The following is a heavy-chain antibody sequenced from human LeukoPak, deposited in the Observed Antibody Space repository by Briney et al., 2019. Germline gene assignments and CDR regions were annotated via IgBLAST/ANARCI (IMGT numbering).Heavy chain of an antibody. J-gene: IGHJ4*02. D-gene: IGHD4-17*01. CDR2: MNWDGKEK. V-gene: IGHV3-7*01. Sequence: GSLTLSCAASGFTFSRHWMGWARQAPGKGLECVATMNWDGKEKYYVDSVKGRFSISRDNDINSLFLQLTTLRVEDTAVYYCLRPGDHSTDDWGPGILVTVSS. CDR3: LRPGDHSTDD. CDR1: GFTFSRHW.